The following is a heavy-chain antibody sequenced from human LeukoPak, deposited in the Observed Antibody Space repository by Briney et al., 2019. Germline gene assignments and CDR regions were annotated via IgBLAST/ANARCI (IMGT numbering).Heavy chain of an antibody. V-gene: IGHV4-59*01. J-gene: IGHJ4*02. CDR3: ANSPSGWTYFDY. D-gene: IGHD6-19*01. Sequence: SETLSLTCTVSGGSISSYYWSWIRQPPGKGLGWIGYIYYSGSTNYNPSLKSRVTISVDTSKIQFSLKLSSVTAADTAVYYCANSPSGWTYFDYWGQGTLVTVSS. CDR1: GGSISSYY. CDR2: IYYSGST.